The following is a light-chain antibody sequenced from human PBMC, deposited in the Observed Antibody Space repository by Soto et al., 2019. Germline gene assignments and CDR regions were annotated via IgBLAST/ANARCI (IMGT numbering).Light chain of an antibody. Sequence: EIVMTQSPATLSVSPGERATLSCRASQSVGSNLAWYQQKPGQAPRLLIYGASTRATGIPARFSGSGSGTEFTLTISSLQSEDFAVSYCQHYNNWPLTVGGGTKVDIK. CDR3: QHYNNWPLT. CDR2: GAS. CDR1: QSVGSN. J-gene: IGKJ4*01. V-gene: IGKV3-15*01.